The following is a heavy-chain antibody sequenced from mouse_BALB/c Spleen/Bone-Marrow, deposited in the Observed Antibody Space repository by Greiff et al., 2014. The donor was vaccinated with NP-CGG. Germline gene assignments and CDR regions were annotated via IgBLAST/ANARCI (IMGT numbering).Heavy chain of an antibody. CDR1: GYSFTGYY. Sequence: DVKLQESGPELVKPGASVKISCKASGYSFTGYYMHWVKQSHVKSLEWIGRINPYNGATSYNQNFKDKANLTVDKSSSTAYMELHSLTSEDSAVYYCARSSYYAMDYWGQGTSVTVSS. CDR2: INPYNGAT. J-gene: IGHJ4*01. CDR3: ARSSYYAMDY. V-gene: IGHV1-31*01.